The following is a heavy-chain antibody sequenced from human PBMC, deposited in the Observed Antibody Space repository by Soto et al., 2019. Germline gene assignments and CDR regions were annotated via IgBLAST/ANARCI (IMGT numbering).Heavy chain of an antibody. Sequence: GESLKISCKGSGYSFTSYWISWVRQMPGKGLEWMGRIGPSDSYTNYSPSFQGHVTISADKSISTAYLQWSSLKASDTAMYYCARAFPFYYYYYGMDVWGQGTTVTVSS. V-gene: IGHV5-10-1*01. CDR1: GYSFTSYW. CDR2: IGPSDSYT. CDR3: ARAFPFYYYYYGMDV. J-gene: IGHJ6*02.